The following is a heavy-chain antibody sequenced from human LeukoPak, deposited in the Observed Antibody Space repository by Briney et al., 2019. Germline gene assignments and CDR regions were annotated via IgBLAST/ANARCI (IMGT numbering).Heavy chain of an antibody. CDR3: AVSGGRMFRRLGY. V-gene: IGHV4-34*01. D-gene: IGHD3-16*01. CDR1: GGSFSGYY. Sequence: SETLSLTCAVYGGSFSGYYWSWIRQPPGKGLEWIGEINHSGSTNYNPSLKSRVTISVDTSKNQFSLKLSSVTAADTAVYYCAVSGGRMFRRLGYWGQGTLVTVSS. CDR2: INHSGST. J-gene: IGHJ4*02.